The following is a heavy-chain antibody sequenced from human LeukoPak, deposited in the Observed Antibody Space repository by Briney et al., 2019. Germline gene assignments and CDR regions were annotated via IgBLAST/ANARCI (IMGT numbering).Heavy chain of an antibody. D-gene: IGHD3-9*01. V-gene: IGHV1-8*01. CDR1: GGTFSSYG. CDR3: RISRRILTGYYSGYGYYYYMDV. J-gene: IGHJ6*03. Sequence: ASVKVSCKASGGTFSSYGISWVRQAPGQGLEWMGWMNPNSGNTGYAQKFQGRVTMTRNTSISTAYMELSSLRSEDTAVYYCRISRRILTGYYSGYGYYYYMDVWGKGTTVTVSS. CDR2: MNPNSGNT.